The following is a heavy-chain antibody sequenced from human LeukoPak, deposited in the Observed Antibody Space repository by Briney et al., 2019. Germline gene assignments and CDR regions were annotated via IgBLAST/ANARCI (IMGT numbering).Heavy chain of an antibody. CDR3: ARQAYGGSYSLLDY. D-gene: IGHD1-26*01. CDR2: IYSGGST. Sequence: GGSLRLSCAASGFTVSSNYMSWVRQAPGKGLEWVSVIYSGGSTYYADSVKGRFTISKDNSKNTLYLQMNSLRAEDTAVYYCARQAYGGSYSLLDYWGQGTLVTVSS. J-gene: IGHJ4*02. CDR1: GFTVSSNY. V-gene: IGHV3-53*01.